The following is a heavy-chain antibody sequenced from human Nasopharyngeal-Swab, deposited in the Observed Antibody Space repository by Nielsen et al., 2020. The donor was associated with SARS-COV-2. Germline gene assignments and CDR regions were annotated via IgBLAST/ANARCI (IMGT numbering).Heavy chain of an antibody. D-gene: IGHD3-9*01. V-gene: IGHV3-64*02. J-gene: IGHJ4*01. CDR1: GFTFGSYS. Sequence: GESLKISCAASGFTFGSYSMHWVRQAPGKGLEYVSTIGSNEAETYYADSVKGRFTISRDNSKNILYLQMGTLRPEDTAVYYCSTERGNWFYFDYWGHGTLVTVSS. CDR3: STERGNWFYFDY. CDR2: IGSNEAET.